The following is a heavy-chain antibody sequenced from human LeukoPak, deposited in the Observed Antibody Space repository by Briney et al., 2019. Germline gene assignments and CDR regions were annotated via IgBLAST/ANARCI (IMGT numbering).Heavy chain of an antibody. CDR3: ARHQGSSRCFDY. Sequence: ASETLSLTCTVSGGSISSYYWRWIRQPPGKGLEWMGYIYYSGSTTYNPSLKSRVTISVDTSKNQFSRKLSSVTAADTAVYDCARHQGSSRCFDYWGQGTLVTVSS. CDR1: GGSISSYY. V-gene: IGHV4-59*01. D-gene: IGHD6-13*01. J-gene: IGHJ4*02. CDR2: IYYSGST.